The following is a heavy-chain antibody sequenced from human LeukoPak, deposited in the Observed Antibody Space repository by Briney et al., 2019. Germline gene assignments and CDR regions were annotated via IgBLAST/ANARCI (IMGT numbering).Heavy chain of an antibody. J-gene: IGHJ4*02. V-gene: IGHV3-66*01. Sequence: GGSLRLSCAASGFTVSNNYMRWVRQAPGKGLEWVSLIYSGGATFYADAVKGIFTISRDGSKNTLYLQMNSLRAEDTAVYYCARDPPAVAANTYGWGQGTLVTVSS. CDR2: IYSGGAT. CDR1: GFTVSNNY. CDR3: ARDPPAVAANTYG. D-gene: IGHD6-6*01.